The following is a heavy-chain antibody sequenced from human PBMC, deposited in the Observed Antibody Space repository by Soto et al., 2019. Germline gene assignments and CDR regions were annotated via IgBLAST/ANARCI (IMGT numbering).Heavy chain of an antibody. CDR3: AFGEESRYYYYGMDV. V-gene: IGHV3-11*04. CDR2: ITTNGTNR. J-gene: IGHJ6*02. CDR1: GGSISSPN. Sequence: LSLTCTVSGGSISSPNFYWSWIRQAPGKGLEWVSDITTNGTNRDYADSVKGRFTISRDNSKNTLYLQMNSLRAEDTTVYYCAFGEESRYYYYGMDVWGQGTTVTVSS. D-gene: IGHD3-10*01.